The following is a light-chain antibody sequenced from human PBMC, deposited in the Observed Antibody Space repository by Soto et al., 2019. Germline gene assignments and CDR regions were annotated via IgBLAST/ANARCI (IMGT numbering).Light chain of an antibody. V-gene: IGKV1-5*01. J-gene: IGKJ1*01. CDR3: QQYNSYPRT. Sequence: DIQMTQSPSTLSASVGDRVTITCRASQTIFRWLAWYQQRPGKAPNLLISDASDLQRGVPSSFSGSGSGAEFTLTIGRLQPDDFATYYCQQYNSYPRTFGQGTKV. CDR2: DAS. CDR1: QTIFRW.